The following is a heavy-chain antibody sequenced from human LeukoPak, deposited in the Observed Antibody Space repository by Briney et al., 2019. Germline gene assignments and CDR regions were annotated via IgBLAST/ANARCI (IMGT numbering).Heavy chain of an antibody. CDR1: GYTFTSYD. CDR2: MNPNSGNT. Sequence: ASVKVSCKASGYTFTSYDINWVRQATGQGPEWMGWMNPNSGNTGYVQRFQGRVTMTRNISLGTAYMEVSRLTSEDTAVYFCVRGRGNGRPENYFDYWGQGTLVTVSS. J-gene: IGHJ4*02. D-gene: IGHD2-8*01. V-gene: IGHV1-8*01. CDR3: VRGRGNGRPENYFDY.